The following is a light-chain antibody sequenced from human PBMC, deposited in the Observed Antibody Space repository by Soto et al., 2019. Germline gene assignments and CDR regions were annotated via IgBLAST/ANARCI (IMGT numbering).Light chain of an antibody. J-gene: IGLJ1*01. CDR2: EVS. V-gene: IGLV2-14*01. CDR1: SSDVGGYNY. CDR3: SSYTSSSIDYV. Sequence: QSALTQPASVSGSPGQSITISCTGTSSDVGGYNYVSWYQQHPGKAPKLMIYEVSNRPSGVSNRFSGSESGNTASLTISGLQAEDEADYDCSSYTSSSIDYVFGTGTKVTVL.